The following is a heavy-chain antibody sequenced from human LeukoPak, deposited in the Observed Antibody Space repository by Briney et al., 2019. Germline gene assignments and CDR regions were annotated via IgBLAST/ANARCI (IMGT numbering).Heavy chain of an antibody. V-gene: IGHV1-8*01. J-gene: IGHJ5*02. CDR1: GYTFTSYD. CDR3: ARRRGSGSYYKRNWFDP. D-gene: IGHD3-10*01. CDR2: MNPNSGNT. Sequence: ASVKVSCKASGYTFTSYDINWVRQATGQGLEWMGWMNPNSGNTGYAQKFQGRVTMTRNTSISTAYMELSSLRSEDTAVYYCARRRGSGSYYKRNWFDPWGQGTLLTV.